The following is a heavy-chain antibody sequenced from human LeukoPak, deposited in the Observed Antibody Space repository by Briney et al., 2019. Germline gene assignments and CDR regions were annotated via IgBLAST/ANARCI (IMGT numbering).Heavy chain of an antibody. Sequence: SETLSLTCTVSGDSISSSYWNWIRQPPGKGLEWIGYIYYSGSTNYNPSLKSRVTISVDTSKNQFSLKLSSVTAADTAVYHCARGSIAAAGTPEDYWGQGTLVTVSS. CDR2: IYYSGST. CDR1: GDSISSSY. D-gene: IGHD6-13*01. V-gene: IGHV4-59*01. CDR3: ARGSIAAAGTPEDY. J-gene: IGHJ4*02.